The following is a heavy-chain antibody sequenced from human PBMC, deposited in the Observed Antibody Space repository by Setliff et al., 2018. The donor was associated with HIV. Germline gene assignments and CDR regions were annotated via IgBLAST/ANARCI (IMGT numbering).Heavy chain of an antibody. CDR2: IHTSGSS. V-gene: IGHV4-61*09. Sequence: TLSLTCTVSGGSISSGSYYWSWIRQPAGKGLEWIGHIHTSGSSSYNPSLKSRVIISLDTSKNQISLKLNSVTAADTAVYYCARDLLGSSSLVDYWGQGTLVTVSS. D-gene: IGHD6-6*01. J-gene: IGHJ4*02. CDR1: GGSISSGSYY. CDR3: ARDLLGSSSLVDY.